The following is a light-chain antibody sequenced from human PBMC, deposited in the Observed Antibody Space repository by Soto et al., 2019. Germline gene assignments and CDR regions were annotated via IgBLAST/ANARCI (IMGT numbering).Light chain of an antibody. CDR1: QSVSSNY. V-gene: IGKV3-20*01. J-gene: IGKJ1*01. CDR2: GIS. Sequence: IVLAQSPDALSFSPGGRATLSCRASQSVSSNYFAWHQQRPGQAPRLLIYGISSRATGIPDRFSGSGSGTDFTLTISRLEPEDFAVYYCEQYGSSPRTFAQGAKVDIK. CDR3: EQYGSSPRT.